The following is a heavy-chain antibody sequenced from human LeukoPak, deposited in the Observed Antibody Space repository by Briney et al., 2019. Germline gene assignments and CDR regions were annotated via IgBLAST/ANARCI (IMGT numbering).Heavy chain of an antibody. J-gene: IGHJ4*02. Sequence: GRSLRLSCAASGFTFDDYAMHWVRQAPGKGLEWVSGISWNSGSIGYADSVKGRFTISRDNAKNSLYLQMNSLRAEDTALYYCAKGLSGIAVAGPFDYWGQGTLVTVSS. D-gene: IGHD6-19*01. V-gene: IGHV3-9*01. CDR3: AKGLSGIAVAGPFDY. CDR2: ISWNSGSI. CDR1: GFTFDDYA.